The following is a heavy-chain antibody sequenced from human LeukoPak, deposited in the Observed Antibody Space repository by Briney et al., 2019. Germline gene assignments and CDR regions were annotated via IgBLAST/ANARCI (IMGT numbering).Heavy chain of an antibody. CDR3: ARGGIAVAGTRENYYYYYMDV. V-gene: IGHV3-33*01. Sequence: GGSLRLSCAASGFTFSSYGMHWVRQAPGEGLEWVAVIWYDGSNKYYADSVKGRFTISRDNSKNTLYLQMNSLRAEDTAVYYCARGGIAVAGTRENYYYYYMDVWGKGTTVTVSS. D-gene: IGHD6-19*01. CDR2: IWYDGSNK. J-gene: IGHJ6*03. CDR1: GFTFSSYG.